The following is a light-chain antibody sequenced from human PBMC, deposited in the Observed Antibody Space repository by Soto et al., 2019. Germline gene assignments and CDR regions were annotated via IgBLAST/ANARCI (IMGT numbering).Light chain of an antibody. CDR2: AAS. Sequence: DIQMTQSPSSLSASVGDRVTITCRASQVISNNLAWYQQKPGKVPKLLIYAASTLQSGVPSRLSGSGSGTDFTLTISSLQPEDVATYYCQKYNSVPITFGQGTRLEIK. CDR1: QVISNN. CDR3: QKYNSVPIT. V-gene: IGKV1-27*01. J-gene: IGKJ5*01.